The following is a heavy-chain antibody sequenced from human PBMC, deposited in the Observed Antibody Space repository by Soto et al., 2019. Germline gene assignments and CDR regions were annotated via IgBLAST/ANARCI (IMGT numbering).Heavy chain of an antibody. J-gene: IGHJ6*02. D-gene: IGHD2-15*01. CDR3: AGYCSGGSCLSPTIYYHYGMDV. CDR2: ISAYDGNT. CDR1: GYTFTSYG. Sequence: ASVKVSCKASGYTFTSYGISWVRQAPGQGLEWMGWISAYDGNTNYAQPFHGRVTMTTDTSTSTAYMELRSLKSDDTAVYYCAGYCSGGSCLSPTIYYHYGMDVWGQGTTVTVSS. V-gene: IGHV1-18*04.